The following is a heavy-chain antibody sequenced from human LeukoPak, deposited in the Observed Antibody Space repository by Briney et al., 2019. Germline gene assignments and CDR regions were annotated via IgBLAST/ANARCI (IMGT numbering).Heavy chain of an antibody. CDR2: IYSGGST. D-gene: IGHD1-26*01. Sequence: GGSLRLSCAASGFSFSTYAMNWVRQAQGKGLEWVSVIYSGGSTYYADSVKGRFTISRDNSKNTLYLQMNSLRAEDTAVYYCARDPRYSGSSVDAFDIWGQGTMVTVSS. J-gene: IGHJ3*02. CDR1: GFSFSTYA. V-gene: IGHV3-53*01. CDR3: ARDPRYSGSSVDAFDI.